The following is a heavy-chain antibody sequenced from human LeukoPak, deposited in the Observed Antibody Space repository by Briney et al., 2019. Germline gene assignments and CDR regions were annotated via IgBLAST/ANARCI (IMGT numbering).Heavy chain of an antibody. CDR2: IYYCGST. V-gene: IGHV4-30-4*08. J-gene: IGHJ4*02. Sequence: SETLSLTCTVSGGSISSGDYYWSWIRQPPGKGLEWIGYIYYCGSTYYNPSLKSRVTISVDTSKNQFSLKLSSVTAADTAVYYCATLSGYSGSYYSFDYWGQGTLVTVSS. D-gene: IGHD1-26*01. CDR3: ATLSGYSGSYYSFDY. CDR1: GGSISSGDYY.